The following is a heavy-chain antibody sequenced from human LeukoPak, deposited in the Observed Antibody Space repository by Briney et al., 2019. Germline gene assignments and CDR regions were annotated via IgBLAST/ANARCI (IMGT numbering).Heavy chain of an antibody. CDR2: IYTSGST. D-gene: IGHD2-21*01. V-gene: IGHV4-4*07. CDR1: GGSISSYY. CDR3: ARDLVASLYFDL. J-gene: IGHJ2*01. Sequence: SETLSLTCAVSGGSISSYYWSWIRQPAGKGLEWIGRIYTSGSTNYNPSLKSRVTMSVDTSKNQFSLKLSSVTAADTAVYYCARDLVASLYFDLWGRGTLVTVSS.